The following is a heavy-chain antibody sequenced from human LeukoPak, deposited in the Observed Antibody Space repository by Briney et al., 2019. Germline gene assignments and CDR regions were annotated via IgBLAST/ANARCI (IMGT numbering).Heavy chain of an antibody. J-gene: IGHJ3*02. CDR3: ASGRTYCGGDCQNDAFDI. CDR1: GYNFDTYW. CDR2: IYPGDSNT. D-gene: IGHD2-21*02. Sequence: GESLKISCKASGYNFDTYWIGWVRQMPGKGLEWMGIIYPGDSNTRYSPSFQGQVTISADKSISTAYLQWSSLKASDTAMYYCASGRTYCGGDCQNDAFDIWGQGTMVTVSS. V-gene: IGHV5-51*01.